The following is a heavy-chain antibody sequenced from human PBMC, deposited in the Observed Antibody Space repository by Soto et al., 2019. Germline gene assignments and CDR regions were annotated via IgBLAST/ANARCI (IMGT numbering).Heavy chain of an antibody. V-gene: IGHV4-59*01. CDR3: ARETPSRASIAVAGTGYFDY. D-gene: IGHD6-19*01. CDR2: IYYSGST. Sequence: SETLSLTCTVSGGSISSYYWSWIRQPPGKGLEWIGYIYYSGSTNYNPSLKSRVTISVDTSKNQFSLKLSSVTAADTAVYYCARETPSRASIAVAGTGYFDYWGQGTLVTVSS. J-gene: IGHJ4*02. CDR1: GGSISSYY.